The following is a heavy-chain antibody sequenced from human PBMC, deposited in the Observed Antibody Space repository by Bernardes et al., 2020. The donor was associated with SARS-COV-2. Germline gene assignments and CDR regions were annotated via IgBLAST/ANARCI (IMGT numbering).Heavy chain of an antibody. CDR1: GGSISSSSYY. D-gene: IGHD3-10*01. J-gene: IGHJ5*02. CDR3: ARLLVLLWFGELLYWFDP. CDR2: IYYSGST. Sequence: SETLSLTCTVSGGSISSSSYYWGWIRQPPGKGLEWIGSIYYSGSTYYNPSLKSRVTISVDTSKNQFSLKLSSVTAADTAVYYCARLLVLLWFGELLYWFDPWGQGTLVTVSS. V-gene: IGHV4-39*01.